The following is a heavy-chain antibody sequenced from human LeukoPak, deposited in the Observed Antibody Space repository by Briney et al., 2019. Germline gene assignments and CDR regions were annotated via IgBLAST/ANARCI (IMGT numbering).Heavy chain of an antibody. J-gene: IGHJ4*02. Sequence: SETLSLTCAVYGGSFSGYYWSWIRQPPGKGLEWIGEINHSGSTNYNPSLKSRVTISVDTSKNQFSLKLSSVTAADTAVYYCARHFPPHSSGWYYFDYWGQGTLVTVSS. CDR2: INHSGST. V-gene: IGHV4-34*01. CDR1: GGSFSGYY. CDR3: ARHFPPHSSGWYYFDY. D-gene: IGHD6-19*01.